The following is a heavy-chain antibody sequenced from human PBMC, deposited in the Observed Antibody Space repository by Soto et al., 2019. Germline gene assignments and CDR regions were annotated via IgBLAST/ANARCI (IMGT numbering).Heavy chain of an antibody. CDR1: GYTFTSYG. J-gene: IGHJ6*02. CDR2: ISAYNGNT. Sequence: QVQLVQSGAEVKKPGASVKVSCKASGYTFTSYGISWVRQAPGQGVEWMGWISAYNGNTNYAQKLQGRVTMTTDTPKSTGYMDLRSLRSDDTAVYYCARDHSPIFGGPGAYYYYYGIDVWGQGTTVTVSS. CDR3: ARDHSPIFGGPGAYYYYYGIDV. D-gene: IGHD3-3*01. V-gene: IGHV1-18*01.